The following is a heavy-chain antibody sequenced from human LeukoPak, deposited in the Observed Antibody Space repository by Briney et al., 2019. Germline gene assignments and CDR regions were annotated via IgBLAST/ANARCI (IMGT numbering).Heavy chain of an antibody. CDR2: ISGSGGST. J-gene: IGHJ4*02. V-gene: IGHV3-23*01. CDR1: GFTFSNYS. CDR3: AKSPQQRDDFFDY. Sequence: GGSLRLSCVGFGFTFSNYSMNWVRQAPGKGLEWVSAISGSGGSTYYADSVKGRFTISRDNSKNTLYLQMNSLRAEDTAVYYCAKSPQQRDDFFDYWGQGTLVTVSS. D-gene: IGHD6-13*01.